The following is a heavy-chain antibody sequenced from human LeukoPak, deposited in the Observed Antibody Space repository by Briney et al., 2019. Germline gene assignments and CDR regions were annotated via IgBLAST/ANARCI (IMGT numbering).Heavy chain of an antibody. J-gene: IGHJ5*02. CDR3: ARGDVGGFDVAWRRNWFDP. V-gene: IGHV1-8*01. D-gene: IGHD3-10*01. CDR2: MNPNSGNT. CDR1: GYTFTRYD. Sequence: VASVKVSCKASGYTFTRYDINWVRQATGQGLEWMGWMNPNSGNTGYAQKFQGRVTMTRNTSISTAYMELSSLRSGVTAVYYCARGDVGGFDVAWRRNWFDPCGQGTLVTVSS.